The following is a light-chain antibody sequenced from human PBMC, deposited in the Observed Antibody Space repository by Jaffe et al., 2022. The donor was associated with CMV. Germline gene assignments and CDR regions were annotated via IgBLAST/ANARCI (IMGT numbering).Light chain of an antibody. CDR3: NSRDISGNHLRM. CDR2: AEN. Sequence: SSELTQDPAVSVALGQTVRITCQGESLRNYYASWYQQKPGQAPVLVIYAENSRPPGIPDRFSGSISGNTASLTISGAQAEDEADYYCNSRDISGNHLRMFGGGTKLTVL. V-gene: IGLV3-19*01. J-gene: IGLJ3*02. CDR1: SLRNYY.